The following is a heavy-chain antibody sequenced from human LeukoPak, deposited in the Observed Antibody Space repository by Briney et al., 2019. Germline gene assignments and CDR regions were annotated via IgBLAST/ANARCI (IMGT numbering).Heavy chain of an antibody. V-gene: IGHV1-69*06. CDR2: IIPIFGTA. CDR1: GGTFSSYA. Sequence: ASVKVSCKASGGTFSSYAISWVRQAPGQGLEWMGGIIPIFGTANYAQKFQGRVTITADKSTSTAYMELSSLRSEDTAVYYCARDHGAAAQQVHFDYWGQGTLVTVSS. CDR3: ARDHGAAAQQVHFDY. D-gene: IGHD6-13*01. J-gene: IGHJ4*02.